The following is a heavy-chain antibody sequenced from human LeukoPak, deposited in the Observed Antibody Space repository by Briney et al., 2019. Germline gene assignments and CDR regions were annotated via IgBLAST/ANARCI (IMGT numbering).Heavy chain of an antibody. Sequence: SVKVSCKVSGGTFNMYGISWLRQAPGQRLEWMGRIIPNTGIANSAPNFHGRVTITADKSTSTAYMELSSLRFEDTAVYYCARGSLFYDSSGQKDGYFDYWGQGTLVTVSS. J-gene: IGHJ4*02. V-gene: IGHV1-69*04. CDR2: IIPNTGIA. CDR1: GGTFNMYG. CDR3: ARGSLFYDSSGQKDGYFDY. D-gene: IGHD3-22*01.